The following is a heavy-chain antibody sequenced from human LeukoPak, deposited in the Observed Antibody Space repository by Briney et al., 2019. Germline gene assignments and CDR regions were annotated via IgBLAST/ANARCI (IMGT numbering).Heavy chain of an antibody. CDR2: IRYDGSNK. Sequence: GGSLRLSCAASGFTFSSYGMHWVRQAPGKGLEWVAFIRYDGSNKYYADSVKGRFTISRDNSKNTLYLQMNSLRAEDTAVYYCARDAVAYCGGDCYSPDYWGQGTLVTVSS. CDR1: GFTFSSYG. CDR3: ARDAVAYCGGDCYSPDY. V-gene: IGHV3-30*02. J-gene: IGHJ4*02. D-gene: IGHD2-21*02.